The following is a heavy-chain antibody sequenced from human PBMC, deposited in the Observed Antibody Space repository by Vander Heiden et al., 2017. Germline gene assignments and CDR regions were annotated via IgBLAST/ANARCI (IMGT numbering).Heavy chain of an antibody. V-gene: IGHV3-13*01. CDR2: VDTAGDT. CDR1: GFSFSNYD. CDR3: ARVRWGSYES. J-gene: IGHJ5*02. Sequence: VQLVEAGAGLVEPGGSLRVSGAASGFSFSNYDMHWVRQVTGKGLEWVSAVDTAGDTFYPASVKGRFTISREDATNSLYLQMNSLRAGDTAVYYCARVRWGSYESWGQGTLVTVSS. D-gene: IGHD7-27*01.